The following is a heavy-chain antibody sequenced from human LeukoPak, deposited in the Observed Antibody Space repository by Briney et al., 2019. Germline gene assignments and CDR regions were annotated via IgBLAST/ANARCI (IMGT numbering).Heavy chain of an antibody. V-gene: IGHV1-69*06. Sequence: ASVKVSCKASGYTFTSYYMHWVRQAPGQGLEWMGGIIPIFGTANYAQKFQGRVTITADKSTSTAYMELSSLRSEDTAVYYCARLGSIAMAGTNMDVWGKGTTVTVSS. CDR3: ARLGSIAMAGTNMDV. D-gene: IGHD6-19*01. CDR1: GYTFTSYY. CDR2: IIPIFGTA. J-gene: IGHJ6*03.